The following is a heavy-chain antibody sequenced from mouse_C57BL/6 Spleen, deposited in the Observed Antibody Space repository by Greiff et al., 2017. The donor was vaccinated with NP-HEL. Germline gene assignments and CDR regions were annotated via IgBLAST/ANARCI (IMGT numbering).Heavy chain of an antibody. CDR2: IYPGSGST. CDR1: GYTFTSYW. V-gene: IGHV1-55*01. CDR3: ARGGGLLRDYYAMDY. J-gene: IGHJ4*01. D-gene: IGHD2-3*01. Sequence: QVQLQQPGAELVKPGASVKMSCKASGYTFTSYWITWVKQRPGQGLEWIGDIYPGSGSTKYNEKFKSKATLTVDTSSSTAYMQLSSLTSEDSAVYYCARGGGLLRDYYAMDYWGQGTSVTVSS.